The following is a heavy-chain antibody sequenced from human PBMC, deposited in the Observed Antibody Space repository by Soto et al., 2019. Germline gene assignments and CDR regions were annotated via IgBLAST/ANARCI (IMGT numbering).Heavy chain of an antibody. J-gene: IGHJ6*02. CDR1: GYSLTDYY. D-gene: IGHD2-21*02. CDR3: VRSPGDFRYGLDV. Sequence: QVQLVQSGAEVKEPGASVKVSCKASGYSLTDYYMHWVRQAPGQGLEWLGWTNPSTGVTHLAQKFQGRVTLTRDTSISTAYMELSRLRSGDTALYYCVRSPGDFRYGLDVWGQGTTVTVSS. V-gene: IGHV1-2*02. CDR2: TNPSTGVT.